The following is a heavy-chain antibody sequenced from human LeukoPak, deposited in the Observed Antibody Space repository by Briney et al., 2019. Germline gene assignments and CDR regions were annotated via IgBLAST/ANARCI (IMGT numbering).Heavy chain of an antibody. J-gene: IGHJ2*01. V-gene: IGHV1-69*05. Sequence: ASVKVSCKASGGTFSSYAISWVRQAPGQGLEWMGGIIPTFGTANYAQKFQGRVTITTDESTSTAYMELSSLRSEDTAVYYCARDPGYWYFDLWGRGTLVAVSS. CDR2: IIPTFGTA. CDR1: GGTFSSYA. CDR3: ARDPGYWYFDL.